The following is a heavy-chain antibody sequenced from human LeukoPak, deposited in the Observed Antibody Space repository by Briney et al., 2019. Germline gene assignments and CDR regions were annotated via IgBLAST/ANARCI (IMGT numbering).Heavy chain of an antibody. CDR3: ARHRGEWELSFDY. CDR1: GFTFSSYW. V-gene: IGHV3-7*01. Sequence: GGSLRLSCAASGFTFSSYWMSWVRQAPGKGLEWVANIKQDGSEKYYVDSVKGRFTISRDNAKNSLYLQMNSLRAEDTAVYYCARHRGEWELSFDYWGQETLVTVSS. J-gene: IGHJ4*02. D-gene: IGHD1-26*01. CDR2: IKQDGSEK.